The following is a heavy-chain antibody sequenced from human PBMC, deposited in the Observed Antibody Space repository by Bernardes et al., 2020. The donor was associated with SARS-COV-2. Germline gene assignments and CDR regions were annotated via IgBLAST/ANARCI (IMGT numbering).Heavy chain of an antibody. CDR3: ARTYLWGSYRYSYFDY. D-gene: IGHD3-16*02. CDR2: VSDSGGGVST. J-gene: IGHJ4*02. V-gene: IGHV3-23*01. CDR1: GFTFSNYA. Sequence: GGSLRLSCVASGFTFSNYAMTWVRQAPGKGLEWVSTVSDSGGGVSTYYADFVKGRFTISRDNSKNTLFLQMNSLRAEDTAIYYCARTYLWGSYRYSYFDYWGQGTLVTVSS.